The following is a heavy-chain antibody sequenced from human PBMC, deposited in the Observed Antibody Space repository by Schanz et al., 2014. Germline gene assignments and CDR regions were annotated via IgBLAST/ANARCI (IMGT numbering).Heavy chain of an antibody. CDR2: IWYDGNNK. CDR1: GFTFNNYG. V-gene: IGHV3-33*01. Sequence: QVQLVESGGGVVRPGRSLRLSCAASGFTFNNYGMHWVRQAPGKGLEWVAVIWYDGNNKFYADSVKGRFIISRDSSKNTLFLQMNSLRAEDTAVYFCARDGGRDGYNLAFDVWGQGTLVTVSS. J-gene: IGHJ3*01. D-gene: IGHD5-12*01. CDR3: ARDGGRDGYNLAFDV.